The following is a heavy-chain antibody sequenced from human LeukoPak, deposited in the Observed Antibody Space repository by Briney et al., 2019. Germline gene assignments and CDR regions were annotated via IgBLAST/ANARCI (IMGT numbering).Heavy chain of an antibody. V-gene: IGHV3-49*04. CDR3: TTDQTRTYYYDSSGYYYLDY. Sequence: GGSLRLSCTASGFTFGDYAMSWVRQAPGKGLEWVGFIRSKAYGGTTEYAASVKGRFTISRDDSKSIAYLQMSSLKTEDTAVYYCTTDQTRTYYYDSSGYYYLDYWGQGTLVTVSS. CDR2: IRSKAYGGTT. J-gene: IGHJ4*02. CDR1: GFTFGDYA. D-gene: IGHD3-22*01.